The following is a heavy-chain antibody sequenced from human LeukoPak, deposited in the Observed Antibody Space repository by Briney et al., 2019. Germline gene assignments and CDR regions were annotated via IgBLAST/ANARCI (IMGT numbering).Heavy chain of an antibody. CDR1: GYTFNTYG. J-gene: IGHJ6*03. V-gene: IGHV1-18*01. D-gene: IGHD2-21*01. Sequence: GASVKVSCKASGYTFNTYGITWVRQAPGQGLEWMGWISPYNGNTNYAQKFQGRVTLTTDTSTSTAYMELRSLRSDDTAVYYCARDRVPDCGTECSRWWLDMDVWGKGTTVTVSS. CDR3: ARDRVPDCGTECSRWWLDMDV. CDR2: ISPYNGNT.